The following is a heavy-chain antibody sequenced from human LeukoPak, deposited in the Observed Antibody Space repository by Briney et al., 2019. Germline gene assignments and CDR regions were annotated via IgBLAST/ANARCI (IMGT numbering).Heavy chain of an antibody. D-gene: IGHD5-24*01. Sequence: SGPTLVKPTQTLTLTCTFSGFSLSTSGVGVGWIRQPPGKALEWLALIYWNDDKRYSPSLKSRLTITKDTSKNQVVLTMTNMDPVDTATYYCAHVEMAPKRSPQFDPWGQGTLVTVSS. V-gene: IGHV2-5*01. J-gene: IGHJ5*02. CDR3: AHVEMAPKRSPQFDP. CDR2: IYWNDDK. CDR1: GFSLSTSGVG.